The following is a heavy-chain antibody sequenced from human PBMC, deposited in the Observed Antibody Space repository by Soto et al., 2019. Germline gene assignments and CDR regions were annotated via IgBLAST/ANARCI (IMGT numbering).Heavy chain of an antibody. D-gene: IGHD1-1*01. CDR1: HHSINSDYY. J-gene: IGHJ5*02. V-gene: IGHV4-38-2*01. CDR3: DRRGRLRERYFDP. Sequence: SETLSLTCHVSHHSINSDYYGAWIRQSPGKGLEWIGSIYRTASPLYNPSLKSRVFISSDLSKNTFTLNVTSVNAADAAVYYCDRRGRLRERYFDPWGQGTRVTVSS. CDR2: IYRTASP.